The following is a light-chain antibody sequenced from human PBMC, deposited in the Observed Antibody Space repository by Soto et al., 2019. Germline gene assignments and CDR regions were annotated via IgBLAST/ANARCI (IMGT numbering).Light chain of an antibody. CDR1: SSDVGSYNY. V-gene: IGLV2-14*03. J-gene: IGLJ2*01. CDR2: DVN. CDR3: SSYTTTSTVV. Sequence: QSVLTQPASVSASPGQSITISCTGTSSDVGSYNYVSWYQQHPGKAPKLMIYDVNNRPSGVSHRFSSSKSGNTASLTISGIQAEDEADYYCSSYTTTSTVVFGGGTKLTVL.